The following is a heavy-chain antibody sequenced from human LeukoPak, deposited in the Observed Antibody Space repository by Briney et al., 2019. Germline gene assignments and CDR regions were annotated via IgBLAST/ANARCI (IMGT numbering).Heavy chain of an antibody. CDR2: IYPGDSDT. Sequence: GEALQISCQGSGYGFTNYWIGWVRPMPGKGQEWMGIIYPGDSDTRDSPSFQGQVTISADKSISTAYLQWSSLKASDTAMYYCARTPQSDFDYWGQGTLVTVSS. J-gene: IGHJ4*02. CDR1: GYGFTNYW. D-gene: IGHD1-14*01. V-gene: IGHV5-51*01. CDR3: ARTPQSDFDY.